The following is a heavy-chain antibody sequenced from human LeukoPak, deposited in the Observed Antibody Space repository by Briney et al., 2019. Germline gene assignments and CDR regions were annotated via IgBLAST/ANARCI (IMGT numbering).Heavy chain of an antibody. J-gene: IGHJ4*02. Sequence: SETLSLTCTVSGGSISSYFWTWIRQPAGMGLEWIGRIYTSGSTNYKPSLKSRVTMSVDTSKNQFSLKLSSVTAADTAVYFCARGSTRYDYWGQGSLVTVSS. CDR3: ARGSTRYDY. CDR1: GGSISSYF. V-gene: IGHV4-4*07. CDR2: IYTSGST. D-gene: IGHD2-2*01.